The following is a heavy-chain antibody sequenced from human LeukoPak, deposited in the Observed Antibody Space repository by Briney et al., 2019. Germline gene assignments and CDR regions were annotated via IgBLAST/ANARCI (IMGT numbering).Heavy chain of an antibody. CDR3: ATLVVPGWFDP. J-gene: IGHJ5*02. V-gene: IGHV4-59*12. D-gene: IGHD2-15*01. Sequence: SETLSLTCTVSGGSISGYYWTWVRQPAGKGLEWIGNIYYSGSTYYNSSLKSRVTISVDTSKNQFSLELTSVTAADTALYYCATLVVPGWFDPWGQGTLVTVSS. CDR2: IYYSGST. CDR1: GGSISGYY.